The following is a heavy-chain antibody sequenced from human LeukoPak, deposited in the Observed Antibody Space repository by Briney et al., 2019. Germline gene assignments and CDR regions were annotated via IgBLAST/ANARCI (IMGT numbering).Heavy chain of an antibody. CDR1: GDNFSYYA. Sequence: GASVTVSCKASGDNFSYYAFSWVRQAPGQGLEWMGGIIPIFGTANFAQNFQGRVTITADKSTSTVYMELSSLKSEDTAVYFCARSRGFYSYGYSAHDSWGQGALVTVST. CDR2: IIPIFGTA. D-gene: IGHD5-18*01. CDR3: ARSRGFYSYGYSAHDS. J-gene: IGHJ4*02. V-gene: IGHV1-69*06.